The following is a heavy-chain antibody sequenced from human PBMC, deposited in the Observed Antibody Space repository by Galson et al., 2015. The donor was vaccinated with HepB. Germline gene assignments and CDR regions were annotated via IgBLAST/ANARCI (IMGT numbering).Heavy chain of an antibody. V-gene: IGHV4-59*01. CDR2: GYYSGST. J-gene: IGHJ4*02. CDR1: GGSISSYY. Sequence: ETLSLTCAVSGGSISSYYWTWIRQPPGKALEWIGCGYYSGSTDYNPSLKSRVTISVDTSKNQFSLKLSSVTAADTAVYYCARAAGIHSFDYWGQGILVTVSS. D-gene: IGHD1-14*01. CDR3: ARAAGIHSFDY.